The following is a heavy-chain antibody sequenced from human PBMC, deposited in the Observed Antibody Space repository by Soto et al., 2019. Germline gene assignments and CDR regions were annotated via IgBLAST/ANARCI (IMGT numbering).Heavy chain of an antibody. CDR2: IYHSGST. D-gene: IGHD3-10*01. V-gene: IGHV4-38-2*01. CDR3: ARVGGYGMDV. J-gene: IGHJ6*02. Sequence: LSLTCAVSGYSISSGYYWGWIRQPPGKGLEWIGSIYHSGSTYYNPSLKSRVTISVDTSKNQFSLKLSSVTAADTAVYYCARVGGYGMDVWGQGTTVTVSS. CDR1: GYSISSGYY.